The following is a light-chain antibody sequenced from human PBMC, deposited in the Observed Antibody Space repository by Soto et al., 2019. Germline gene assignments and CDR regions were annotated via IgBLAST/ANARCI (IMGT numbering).Light chain of an antibody. CDR2: EVN. CDR3: GSNAGSNNLL. J-gene: IGLJ2*01. Sequence: QSALTQPPSASGSPGQSVTISCTGTSSDVGTYNFVSWYQQHPGKVPKLMIYEVNKRPSGVPDRFSGSKSGNTASLTVSGLQAEDEADYYCGSNAGSNNLLFGGGTKLTVL. V-gene: IGLV2-8*01. CDR1: SSDVGTYNF.